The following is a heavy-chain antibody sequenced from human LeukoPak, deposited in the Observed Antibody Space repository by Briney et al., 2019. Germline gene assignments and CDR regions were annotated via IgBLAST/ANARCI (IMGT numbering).Heavy chain of an antibody. CDR2: IYYTGST. V-gene: IGHV4-30-4*08. D-gene: IGHD6-6*01. CDR3: ARVLSGSPTYYYYGMDV. Sequence: PSETLSLTCTVSGGSVSSNDYYWGWIRQPPGKGLGWIGSIYYTGSTYYNPSLKSRVTISVDTSKNQFSLKLSSVTAADTAVYYCARVLSGSPTYYYYGMDVWGQGTTVTVSS. J-gene: IGHJ6*02. CDR1: GGSVSSNDYY.